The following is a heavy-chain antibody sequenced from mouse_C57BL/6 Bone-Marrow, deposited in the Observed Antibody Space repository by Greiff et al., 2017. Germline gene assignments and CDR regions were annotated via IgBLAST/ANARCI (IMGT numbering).Heavy chain of an antibody. Sequence: DVMLVESGGGLVKPGGSLKLSCAASGFTFSSYTMSWVRQTPEKRLEWVATISGGGGNTYYPDSVKGRFTISRDNAKNTLYLQMSSLGSEDTALYYCARQGYYYGSRYFDVWGTGTTVTVSS. CDR2: ISGGGGNT. CDR3: ARQGYYYGSRYFDV. V-gene: IGHV5-9*01. J-gene: IGHJ1*03. D-gene: IGHD1-1*01. CDR1: GFTFSSYT.